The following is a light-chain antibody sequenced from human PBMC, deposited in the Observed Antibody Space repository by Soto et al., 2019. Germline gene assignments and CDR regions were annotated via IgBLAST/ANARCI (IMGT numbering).Light chain of an antibody. Sequence: EVVLTQSPVTLSLSPGERATLSCRASQNINNYLARYQQKPGQPPRLLIYDAFNRATGIPARFSGSGSGTDFILTISSLEPEDFGVYYCQQRNNWVTFGGGTKVEIK. J-gene: IGKJ4*01. V-gene: IGKV3-11*01. CDR1: QNINNY. CDR2: DAF. CDR3: QQRNNWVT.